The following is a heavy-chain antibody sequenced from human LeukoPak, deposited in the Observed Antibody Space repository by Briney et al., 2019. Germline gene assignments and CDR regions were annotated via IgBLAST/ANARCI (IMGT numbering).Heavy chain of an antibody. V-gene: IGHV3-64D*06. Sequence: PGGSLRLSCSASGFTFSRYALHWVRQAPGKGLEYVSAITSSGGSTYYAASVKGRFSISRDNSKNTLYLQMSSLRAEDTAVYYCARGPTRGEMATGDVFDVWGQGTTVTVSS. CDR1: GFTFSRYA. CDR3: ARGPTRGEMATGDVFDV. CDR2: ITSSGGST. J-gene: IGHJ3*01. D-gene: IGHD5-24*01.